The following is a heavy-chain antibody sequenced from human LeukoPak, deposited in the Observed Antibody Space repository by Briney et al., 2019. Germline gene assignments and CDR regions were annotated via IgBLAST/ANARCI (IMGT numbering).Heavy chain of an antibody. CDR2: INHSGST. CDR3: ARLDYDSSGHNEYYFDY. J-gene: IGHJ4*02. D-gene: IGHD3-22*01. Sequence: PSETLSLTCAVYGGSFSGYYWSWIRQPPGKGLEWIGEINHSGSTNYNPSLKSRVTISVDTSKNQFSLKLSSVTAADTAVYYCARLDYDSSGHNEYYFDYWGQGTLVTVSS. CDR1: GGSFSGYY. V-gene: IGHV4-34*01.